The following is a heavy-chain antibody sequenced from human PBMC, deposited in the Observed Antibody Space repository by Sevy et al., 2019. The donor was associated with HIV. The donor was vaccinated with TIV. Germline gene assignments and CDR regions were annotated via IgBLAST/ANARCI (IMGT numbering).Heavy chain of an antibody. CDR3: ARHSFKHGYRPHYFDY. J-gene: IGHJ4*02. D-gene: IGHD5-18*01. Sequence: SETLSLTCSVSGGSITSKNYFWAWIRQSPGKGLEWIGSIYRSGSTYHSPSLQSRVGISVDTSRRHFSLKLSSVTATDTAVYYCARHSFKHGYRPHYFDYWSQGTLVTVSS. V-gene: IGHV4-39*01. CDR2: IYRSGST. CDR1: GGSITSKNYF.